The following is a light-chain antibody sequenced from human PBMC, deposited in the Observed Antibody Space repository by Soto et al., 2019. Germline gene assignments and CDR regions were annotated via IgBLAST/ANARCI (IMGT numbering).Light chain of an antibody. CDR2: GNS. CDR1: SSNIGAGYD. CDR3: QSYDSSLSGYV. J-gene: IGLJ1*01. V-gene: IGLV1-40*01. Sequence: QSVLTQPPSVSGAPGQRVTISCTGSSSNIGAGYDVHWYQQLPGTAPKLLSYGNSNRPSGVPDRFYGSKSGTSASLAITGLQAEDEADYYCQSYDSSLSGYVFGTGTKVTVL.